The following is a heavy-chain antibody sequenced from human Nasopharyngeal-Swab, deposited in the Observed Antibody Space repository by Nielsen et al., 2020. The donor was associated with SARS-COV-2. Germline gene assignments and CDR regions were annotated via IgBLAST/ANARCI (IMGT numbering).Heavy chain of an antibody. V-gene: IGHV3-30*03. J-gene: IGHJ2*01. D-gene: IGHD4-17*01. CDR3: ARQTGYGDYDWYFDL. CDR1: GFTFSSYG. Sequence: GGSLRLSCAASGFTFSSYGMPWVRQAPGKGLEWVAVISYDGSNKYYADSVKGRFTISRDNSKNTLYLQMNSLRAEDTAVYYCARQTGYGDYDWYFDLWGRGTLVTVSS. CDR2: ISYDGSNK.